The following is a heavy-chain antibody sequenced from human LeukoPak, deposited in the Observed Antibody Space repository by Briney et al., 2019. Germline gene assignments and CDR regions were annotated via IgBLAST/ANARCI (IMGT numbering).Heavy chain of an antibody. Sequence: GGSLRLSCAASGFTFSSYGMHWVRQAPGKGLEWVAFIRYDGSNKYYADSVKGRFTISRDNAKNSLYLQMNSLRAEDTAVYYCARDGLDTAMADAFDIWGQGTMVTVSS. J-gene: IGHJ3*02. V-gene: IGHV3-30*02. CDR1: GFTFSSYG. CDR3: ARDGLDTAMADAFDI. D-gene: IGHD5-18*01. CDR2: IRYDGSNK.